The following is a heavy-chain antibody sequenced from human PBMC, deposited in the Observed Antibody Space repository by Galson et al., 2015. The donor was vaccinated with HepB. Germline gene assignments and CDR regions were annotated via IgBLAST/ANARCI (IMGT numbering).Heavy chain of an antibody. D-gene: IGHD2-2*02. CDR1: GFTFSDYY. CDR2: ISSSSSYT. CDR3: ARLLYDPPGSTSCHMDY. Sequence: SLRLSCAASGFTFSDYYMSWLRQAPGKGLEWVSYISSSSSYTNYADSVKGRFTISRDNAKNSLYLQMNSLRAEDTAVYYCARLLYDPPGSTSCHMDYWGQGTLVTVSS. J-gene: IGHJ4*02. V-gene: IGHV3-11*06.